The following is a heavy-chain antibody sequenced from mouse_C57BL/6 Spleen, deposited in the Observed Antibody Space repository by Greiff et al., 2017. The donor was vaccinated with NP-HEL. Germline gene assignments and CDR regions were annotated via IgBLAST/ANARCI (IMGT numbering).Heavy chain of an antibody. CDR3: ARGGGSSYYDV. V-gene: IGHV1-80*01. CDR2: FYPGDGDT. CDR1: GYAFSSYW. J-gene: IGHJ1*03. D-gene: IGHD1-1*01. Sequence: QVQLKESGAELVKPGASVKISCKASGYAFSSYWLNWVKQRPGKGLVWIGQFYPGDGDTNYNGKFKGKATLTADKSSSTAYMQLSSLTAEDSAVYFCARGGGSSYYDVWGTGTTVTVSS.